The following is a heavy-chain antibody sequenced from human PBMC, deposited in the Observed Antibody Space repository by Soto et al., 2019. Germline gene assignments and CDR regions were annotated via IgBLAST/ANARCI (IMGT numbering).Heavy chain of an antibody. Sequence: RASVKVSCKASGGTFSSYAISWVRQAPGQGLEWMGGIIPIFGTANYAQKFQGRVTMTTDTSTSTAYMELRSLRSDDTAVYYCARDVPRDNYGMDVWGQGTTVTVSS. J-gene: IGHJ6*02. CDR3: ARDVPRDNYGMDV. CDR2: IIPIFGTA. V-gene: IGHV1-69*05. CDR1: GGTFSSYA.